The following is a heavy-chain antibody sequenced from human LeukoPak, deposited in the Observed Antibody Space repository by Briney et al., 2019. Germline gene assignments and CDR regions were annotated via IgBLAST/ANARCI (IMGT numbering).Heavy chain of an antibody. J-gene: IGHJ4*02. CDR2: INSDGSST. D-gene: IGHD3-16*02. V-gene: IGHV3-74*01. CDR1: GFTFSSYW. Sequence: PGGSLRLSCAASGFTFSSYWMPWVRQAPGKGLVWVSRINSDGSSTSYADSVKGRFTISRDNAKNTLYLQMNSLRAEDTAVYYCARGAVYYDYVWGSYRYSPPFDYWGQGTLVTVSS. CDR3: ARGAVYYDYVWGSYRYSPPFDY.